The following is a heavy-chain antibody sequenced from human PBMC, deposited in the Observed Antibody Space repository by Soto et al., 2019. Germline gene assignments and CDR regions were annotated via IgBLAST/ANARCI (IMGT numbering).Heavy chain of an antibody. D-gene: IGHD1-7*01. V-gene: IGHV3-23*01. CDR3: APGADRTKVRLG. Sequence: GGSLRLACAASGFTFSSYAMSWVRQAPGKGLEWVSTITDSGGTTYYADSVKGRFTISRDNSKNTQYLQMNSLRAEDTAVYYCAPGADRTKVRLGWGQGTLVTVSS. J-gene: IGHJ4*02. CDR2: ITDSGGTT. CDR1: GFTFSSYA.